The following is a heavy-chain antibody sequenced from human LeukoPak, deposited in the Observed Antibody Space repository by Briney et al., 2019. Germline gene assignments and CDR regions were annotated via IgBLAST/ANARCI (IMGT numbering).Heavy chain of an antibody. D-gene: IGHD6-13*01. Sequence: SETLSLTCTVSGGSISSSSYYWGWIRQPPGKGLEWIGSNYYSGSTNYNPSLKSRVTISVDTSKNQFSLKLSSVTAADTAVYYCARPSSSGSSEAFDIWGQGTMVTVSS. V-gene: IGHV4-39*07. CDR1: GGSISSSSYY. CDR3: ARPSSSGSSEAFDI. CDR2: NYYSGST. J-gene: IGHJ3*02.